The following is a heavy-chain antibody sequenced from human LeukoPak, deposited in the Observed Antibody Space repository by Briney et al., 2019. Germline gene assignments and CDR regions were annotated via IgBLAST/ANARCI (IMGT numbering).Heavy chain of an antibody. J-gene: IGHJ4*02. D-gene: IGHD6-13*01. V-gene: IGHV4-59*01. CDR2: IHYSGHT. CDR1: GGSISNYY. Sequence: SSETLPLTCTVSGGSISNYYWSWIRQPPGKGLEWIAYIHYSGHTNYNPSLKSRVTISLDTSKNQFSLKLTSVTAADTALYYCARQQLPDGTYYFDYWGQGTLVTVSS. CDR3: ARQQLPDGTYYFDY.